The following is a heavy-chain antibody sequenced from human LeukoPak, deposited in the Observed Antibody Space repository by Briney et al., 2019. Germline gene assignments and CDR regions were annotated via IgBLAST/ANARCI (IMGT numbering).Heavy chain of an antibody. J-gene: IGHJ4*02. D-gene: IGHD3-22*01. CDR3: TRVGNYYDSSGYYPKFDY. CDR1: GYTFTSYD. Sequence: ASVKVSCKASGYTFTSYDINWVRQATGQGLEWMGWMNPNSGNTGYAQKFQGRVTMTRNTSISTAYMELSSLRSEDTAVYYCTRVGNYYDSSGYYPKFDYWGQGTPVTVSS. CDR2: MNPNSGNT. V-gene: IGHV1-8*01.